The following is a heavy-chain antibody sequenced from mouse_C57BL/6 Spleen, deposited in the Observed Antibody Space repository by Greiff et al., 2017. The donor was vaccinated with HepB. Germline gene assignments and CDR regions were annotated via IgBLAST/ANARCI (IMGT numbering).Heavy chain of an antibody. J-gene: IGHJ1*03. D-gene: IGHD1-1*01. CDR3: ARHEGRSYYYGSSYGYFDV. CDR1: GYTFTEYT. Sequence: LVESGAELVKPGASVKLSCKASGYTFTEYTIHWVKQRSGQGLEWIGWFYPGSGSIKYNEKFKDKATLTADKSSSTVYMELSRLTSEDSAVYFCARHEGRSYYYGSSYGYFDVWGTGTTVTVSS. CDR2: FYPGSGSI. V-gene: IGHV1-62-2*01.